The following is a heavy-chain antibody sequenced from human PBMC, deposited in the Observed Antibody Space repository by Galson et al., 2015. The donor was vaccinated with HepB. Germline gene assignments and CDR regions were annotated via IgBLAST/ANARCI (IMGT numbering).Heavy chain of an antibody. Sequence: SLRLSCAASGFTFSSYDMNWVRQAPGKGLEWVSYISSSGSTIYYADSVNVRFTISRDNAKNSLYLKKNSLRAEDTAVYYCARAPTVTTDVDYGGQGTLVTVSS. CDR1: GFTFSSYD. CDR2: ISSSGSTI. CDR3: ARAPTVTTDVDY. V-gene: IGHV3-48*03. D-gene: IGHD4-17*01. J-gene: IGHJ4*02.